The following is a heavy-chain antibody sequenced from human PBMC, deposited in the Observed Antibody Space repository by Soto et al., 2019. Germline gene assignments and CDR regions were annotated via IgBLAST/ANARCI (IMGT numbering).Heavy chain of an antibody. V-gene: IGHV1-3*01. J-gene: IGHJ6*02. CDR2: INAGNGNT. Sequence: GASVKVSCKASGYTFTSYAMHWVRQAPGQRLEWMGWINAGNGNTKYSQKFQGRVTITRDTSASTAYMELSSLRSEDTAVYYCARSAAHVLRFLEWTLDYYGMDVWGQGTRSPSP. CDR1: GYTFTSYA. CDR3: ARSAAHVLRFLEWTLDYYGMDV. D-gene: IGHD3-3*01.